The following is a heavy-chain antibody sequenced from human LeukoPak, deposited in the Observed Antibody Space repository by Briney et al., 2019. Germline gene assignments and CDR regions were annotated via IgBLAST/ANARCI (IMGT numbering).Heavy chain of an antibody. CDR1: GFTFSSYA. CDR3: ARDTTEGWLADYYMDV. CDR2: INWNGGST. D-gene: IGHD6-19*01. V-gene: IGHV3-20*04. J-gene: IGHJ6*03. Sequence: GGSLRLSCAASGFTFSSYAMSWVRQAPGKGLEWVSGINWNGGSTGYADSVKGRFTISRDNAKNSLYLQMNSLRAEDTALYYCARDTTEGWLADYYMDVWGKGTTVTVSS.